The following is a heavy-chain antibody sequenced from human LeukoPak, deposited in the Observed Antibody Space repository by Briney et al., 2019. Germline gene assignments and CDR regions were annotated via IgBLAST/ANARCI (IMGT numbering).Heavy chain of an antibody. J-gene: IGHJ4*02. Sequence: SETLSLTCAVYGGSFSGYYWSWIRQPPGKGLEWIGEINHSGSTNYNPSLKSRVTISVDTSKNQFSLKLSSVTAADTAVYYCARERRPTYYDFWSGYCIWGQGTLVTVSS. V-gene: IGHV4-34*01. D-gene: IGHD3-3*01. CDR2: INHSGST. CDR3: ARERRPTYYDFWSGYCI. CDR1: GGSFSGYY.